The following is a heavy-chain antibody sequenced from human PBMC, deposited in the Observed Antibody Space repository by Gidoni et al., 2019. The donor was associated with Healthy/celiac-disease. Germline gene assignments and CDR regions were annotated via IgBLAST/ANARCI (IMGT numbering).Heavy chain of an antibody. CDR2: IIPSFGTA. CDR3: ARARGSGWCSDYYYGMDV. V-gene: IGHV1-69*01. D-gene: IGHD6-19*01. J-gene: IGHJ6*02. CDR1: GGTFSSYA. Sequence: QVQLVQSGAEVKKPGSSVKVSCKASGGTFSSYAISWVRQAPGQGLEWMGGIIPSFGTASYAQKFQGRVTITADESTSTAYMELSSLRSEDTAVYYCARARGSGWCSDYYYGMDVWGQGTTVTVSS.